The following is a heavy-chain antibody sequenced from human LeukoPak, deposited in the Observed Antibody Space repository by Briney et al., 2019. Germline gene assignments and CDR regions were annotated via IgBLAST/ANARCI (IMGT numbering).Heavy chain of an antibody. Sequence: GGSLRLSCAASGFTFSSYAMHWVRQAPGKGLEWVAVISYDGSNKYYADSVKGRFTISRDNSKNTLYLQMNSLRAEDTAVYYCARDSNHCSGGSCYSYDWYFDLWGRGTLVTVSS. CDR3: ARDSNHCSGGSCYSYDWYFDL. J-gene: IGHJ2*01. V-gene: IGHV3-30-3*01. D-gene: IGHD2-15*01. CDR1: GFTFSSYA. CDR2: ISYDGSNK.